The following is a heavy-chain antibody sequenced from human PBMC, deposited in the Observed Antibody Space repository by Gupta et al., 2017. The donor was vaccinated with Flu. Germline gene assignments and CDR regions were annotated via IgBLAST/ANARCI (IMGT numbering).Heavy chain of an antibody. J-gene: IGHJ4*02. CDR3: ATNYYYDSTGYSARGYFDY. D-gene: IGHD3-22*01. V-gene: IGHV1-69*06. Sequence: GAGSYAQKFRGRVTVTADKSTGTAYMELSSLSSADTAVYYCATNYYYDSTGYSARGYFDYWGQGTLVTVSS. CDR2: GAG.